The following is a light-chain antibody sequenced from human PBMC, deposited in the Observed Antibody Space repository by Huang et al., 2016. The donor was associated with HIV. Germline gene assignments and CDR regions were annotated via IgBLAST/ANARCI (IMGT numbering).Light chain of an antibody. CDR2: GAS. Sequence: ERLLTQSPLTLSASPGERVILSCRASQGVSSNLAWYQQNPGQAPRLLIHGASTRAADIPARFSGSGADIEFTLTISSLQSEDSAVYYCQQDNNWPRTFGQGTKLEIK. CDR3: QQDNNWPRT. V-gene: IGKV3-15*01. CDR1: QGVSSN. J-gene: IGKJ2*01.